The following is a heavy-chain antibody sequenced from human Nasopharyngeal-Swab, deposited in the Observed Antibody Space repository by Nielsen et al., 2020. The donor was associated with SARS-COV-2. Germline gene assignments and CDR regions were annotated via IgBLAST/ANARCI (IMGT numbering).Heavy chain of an antibody. D-gene: IGHD3-10*01. Sequence: GSLRLSCAVSGDSISSSNWWSWVRQPPGKGLEWPGEIYHSGSTNYNPSLKSRVTISVEKSKNQFSLKLSSVTAADTAVYYCAKVLWFGELYYWGQGTLVTVSS. CDR3: AKVLWFGELYY. CDR1: GDSISSSNW. CDR2: IYHSGST. V-gene: IGHV4-4*02. J-gene: IGHJ4*02.